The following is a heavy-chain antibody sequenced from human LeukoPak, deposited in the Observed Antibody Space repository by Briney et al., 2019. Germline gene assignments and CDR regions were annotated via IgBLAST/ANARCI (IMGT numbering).Heavy chain of an antibody. V-gene: IGHV4-34*01. J-gene: IGHJ3*02. CDR2: INHSGST. CDR3: ARQGYHDYVWGSYVIDI. CDR1: GGSFSGYY. Sequence: SETLSLTCAVYGGSFSGYYWSWIRQPPGKGLEWIGEINHSGSTNYTPSLKSRVTISVDTSKNQFSLKLSSETPADTAVYYCARQGYHDYVWGSYVIDIWGEERMVTVSS. D-gene: IGHD3-16*01.